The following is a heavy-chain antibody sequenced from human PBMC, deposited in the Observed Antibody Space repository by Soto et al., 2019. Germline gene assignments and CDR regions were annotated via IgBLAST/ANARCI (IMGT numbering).Heavy chain of an antibody. CDR2: ISGSGGST. J-gene: IGHJ6*02. Sequence: GGSLRLSCAASGFTFSIYAMSWVRQAPGKGLEWVSAISGSGGSTYYADSVKGRFTISRDNSKNTLYLQMNSLRAEDTAVYYCAKASIAAAGYPDYYYGMDVWGQGTTVTVSS. D-gene: IGHD6-13*01. CDR3: AKASIAAAGYPDYYYGMDV. V-gene: IGHV3-23*01. CDR1: GFTFSIYA.